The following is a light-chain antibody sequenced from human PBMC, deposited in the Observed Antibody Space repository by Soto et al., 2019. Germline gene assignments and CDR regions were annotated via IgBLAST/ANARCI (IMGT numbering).Light chain of an antibody. J-gene: IGLJ1*01. V-gene: IGLV1-40*01. CDR2: GNS. CDR1: SSNIGAGYD. CDR3: QSYDSSLSAFYV. Sequence: QSVLTQPPSVSGAPGQRVTISCTGSSSNIGAGYDVHWYQHLPGTAPKLLIYGNSNRPSGVPDRFSGYKSGTSASLAITGLQAEDEADYYCQSYDSSLSAFYVFGTGTKLTVL.